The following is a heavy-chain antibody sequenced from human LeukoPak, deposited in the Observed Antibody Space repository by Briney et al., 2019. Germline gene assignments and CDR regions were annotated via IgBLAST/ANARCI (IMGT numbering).Heavy chain of an antibody. CDR3: ARDVSYYDSSGLFDY. CDR1: GFTLSSYW. D-gene: IGHD3-22*01. Sequence: GGSLRLSCAASGFTLSSYWMHWVRQAPGKGVVWVSRINSDGSSTIYADSVKGRFTISRDNAKNTLYLQMNSLRAEDTAVYYCARDVSYYDSSGLFDYWGQGTLVTVSS. CDR2: INSDGSST. V-gene: IGHV3-74*01. J-gene: IGHJ4*02.